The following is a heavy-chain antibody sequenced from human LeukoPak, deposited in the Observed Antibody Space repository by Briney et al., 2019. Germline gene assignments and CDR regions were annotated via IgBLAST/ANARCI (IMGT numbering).Heavy chain of an antibody. CDR3: ARLSTVTTSFDY. J-gene: IGHJ4*02. CDR1: GGSISSYY. CDR2: IYTSGTT. Sequence: SETLSLTCTVSGGSISSYYWSWIRRPAGKGLEWIGRIYTSGTTHYNPSLKSRVTMSVDTSKNQFSLKLSSVTAADTAVYYCARLSTVTTSFDYWGQGTLVTVSS. D-gene: IGHD4-17*01. V-gene: IGHV4-4*07.